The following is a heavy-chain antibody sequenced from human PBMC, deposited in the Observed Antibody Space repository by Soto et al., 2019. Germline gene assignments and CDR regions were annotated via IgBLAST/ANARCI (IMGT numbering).Heavy chain of an antibody. J-gene: IGHJ6*02. CDR1: GGSIGTSNW. CDR2: IYHSGST. CDR3: ESVREGYYFSMDV. D-gene: IGHD3-10*02. Sequence: SETPSLTSVLYGGSIGTSNWWSWVRQPPGKGLEWIGEIYHSGSTNYNPSLKSRVTISVDKSKNQFSLKLSSVTAADTAFYYCESVREGYYFSMDVWVQVTIVT. V-gene: IGHV4-4*02.